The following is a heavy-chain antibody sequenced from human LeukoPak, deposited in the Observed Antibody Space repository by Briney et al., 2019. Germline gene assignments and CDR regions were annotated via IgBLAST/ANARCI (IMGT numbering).Heavy chain of an antibody. CDR2: IKQDGSEK. J-gene: IGHJ4*02. CDR3: ASLDY. CDR1: GFTFSSSW. V-gene: IGHV3-7*01. Sequence: GGSLRLSCAASGFTFSSSWMNWVRQAPGKGLEWVANIKQDGSEKYYVDSVKGRFAISRDNAKNSLYLQMNTLRAEDTAVYYCASLDYWGQGTLVTVSS.